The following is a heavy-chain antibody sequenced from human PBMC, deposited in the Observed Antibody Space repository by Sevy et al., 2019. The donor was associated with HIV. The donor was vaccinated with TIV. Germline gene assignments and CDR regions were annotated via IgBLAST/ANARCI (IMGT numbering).Heavy chain of an antibody. CDR2: ISSSGDHT. CDR3: AKKMGGGSGMAFLVDY. J-gene: IGHJ4*02. CDR1: GFTFSGFA. V-gene: IGHV3-23*01. D-gene: IGHD2-8*01. Sequence: GGSLRLSCAASGFTFSGFAMNWVRQAPGKGLDWISVISSSGDHTYYADSVKGRFTISRDNSKNKMFLQMNRLRAEDKAIFYCAKKMGGGSGMAFLVDYWGQGTLVTVSS.